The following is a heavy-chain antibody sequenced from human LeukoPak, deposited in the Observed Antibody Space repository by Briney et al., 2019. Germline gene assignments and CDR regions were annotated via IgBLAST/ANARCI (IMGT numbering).Heavy chain of an antibody. V-gene: IGHV4-34*01. CDR2: INHSGST. J-gene: IGHJ2*01. Sequence: KPSETLSLTCAVYGGSFSGYDWSWIRQPPGKGLEWIGEINHSGSTNYNPSLKSRVAISVDTSKNQFSLKLSSVTAADTAVYYCARGPRYGDYGRYFDLWGRGTLVTVSS. D-gene: IGHD4-17*01. CDR3: ARGPRYGDYGRYFDL. CDR1: GGSFSGYD.